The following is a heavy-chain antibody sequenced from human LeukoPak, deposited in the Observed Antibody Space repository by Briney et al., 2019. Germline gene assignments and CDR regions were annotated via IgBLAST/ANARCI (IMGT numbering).Heavy chain of an antibody. CDR2: INPNSGGT. J-gene: IGHJ4*02. D-gene: IGHD6-19*01. V-gene: IGHV1-2*02. Sequence: APVKVSCKASGYTFTGYYFHWVRQAPGQGLEWMGWINPNSGGTKYAQKFQGRVTMTRDTSISTAYMELSRLTSDDTAVYYCARDYSSGWYDYWGQGTLVTVSS. CDR1: GYTFTGYY. CDR3: ARDYSSGWYDY.